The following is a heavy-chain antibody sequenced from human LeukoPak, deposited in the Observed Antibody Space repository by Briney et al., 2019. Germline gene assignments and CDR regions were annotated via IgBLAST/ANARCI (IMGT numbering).Heavy chain of an antibody. V-gene: IGHV3-23*01. CDR2: ITGSGGST. D-gene: IGHD3-10*01. CDR1: AFTFSSYA. CDR3: ARELFDFDY. J-gene: IGHJ4*02. Sequence: GGSLRLSCAASAFTFSSYAMTWVRQAPGKGLEWVSEITGSGGSTYYADSVKGRFTISRDNSRNTLYLQMNSLRAEDTAVYYCARELFDFDYWGQGTLVTVSS.